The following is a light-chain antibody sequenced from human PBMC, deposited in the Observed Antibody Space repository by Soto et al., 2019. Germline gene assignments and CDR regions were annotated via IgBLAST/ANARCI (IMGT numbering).Light chain of an antibody. J-gene: IGLJ1*01. CDR1: SSNIGSNY. CDR3: AAWDDSLSGRYV. V-gene: IGLV1-47*01. CDR2: RNN. Sequence: QSVLTQTPSASGTPGQRVTISCSGRSSNIGSNYVYWYQQLPGTAPKLLIHRNNQRPSGVPDRFSGSKSGTSASLAISGLRSEDEADYYSAAWDDSLSGRYVFGTGTKLTVL.